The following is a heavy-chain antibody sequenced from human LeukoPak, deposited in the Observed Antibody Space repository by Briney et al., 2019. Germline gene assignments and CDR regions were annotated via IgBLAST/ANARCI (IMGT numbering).Heavy chain of an antibody. D-gene: IGHD3-9*01. CDR3: ARTRYFDWSSYYYYYYMDV. CDR2: IFYSGRT. Sequence: PSETLSLTCTLSGGSISSYYWNWIRQPPGKGLEWIGYIFYSGRTNYNPSLKSRVTISVDTSKNQFSLKLSSVTAADTAVYYCARTRYFDWSSYYYYYYMDVWGKGTTVTISS. V-gene: IGHV4-59*01. J-gene: IGHJ6*03. CDR1: GGSISSYY.